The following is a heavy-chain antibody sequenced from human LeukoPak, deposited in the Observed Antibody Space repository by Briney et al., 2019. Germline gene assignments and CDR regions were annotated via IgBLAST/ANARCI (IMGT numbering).Heavy chain of an antibody. CDR2: ISSSSSYI. Sequence: GGSLRLSCAASGFTFSSYSMNWVRQAPGKGLEWVSSISSSSSYIYYADSVKGRFTISRDNAKNSLYLQMNSLRTEDTAVYYCAKDRCSNGIGCYYYYMEVWGKGTTVTISS. V-gene: IGHV3-21*01. J-gene: IGHJ6*03. D-gene: IGHD2-8*01. CDR1: GFTFSSYS. CDR3: AKDRCSNGIGCYYYYMEV.